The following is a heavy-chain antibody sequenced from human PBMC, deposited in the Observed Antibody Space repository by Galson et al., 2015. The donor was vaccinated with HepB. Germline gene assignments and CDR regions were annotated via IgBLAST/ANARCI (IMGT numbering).Heavy chain of an antibody. Sequence: SLRLSCAASGFTFSSYGMTWVRQAPGKGLQWVSSIVNNGGSTYYADSVKGRFTISRDNSKNRLYLEVNSLRTEDTAVYYCAEGSSNWQPPNEYWGQGTLVTVSS. CDR2: IVNNGGST. CDR3: AEGSSNWQPPNEY. D-gene: IGHD6-13*01. CDR1: GFTFSSYG. V-gene: IGHV3-23*01. J-gene: IGHJ4*02.